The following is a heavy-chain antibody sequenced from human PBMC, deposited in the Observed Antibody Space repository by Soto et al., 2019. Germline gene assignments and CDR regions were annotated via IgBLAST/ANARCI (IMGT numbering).Heavy chain of an antibody. CDR3: ARARRLENWFDP. Sequence: SETLSLTCTVYGGSLFGDYCTWIRQPAGGGLEWMGRINSAGNTNYSPSLKSRVTMSVDPSRKHFSLNLTSVTAADTASYFCARARRLENWFDPWGPGIQVTVSS. D-gene: IGHD5-12*01. V-gene: IGHV4-4*07. CDR2: INSAGNT. CDR1: GGSLFGDY. J-gene: IGHJ5*02.